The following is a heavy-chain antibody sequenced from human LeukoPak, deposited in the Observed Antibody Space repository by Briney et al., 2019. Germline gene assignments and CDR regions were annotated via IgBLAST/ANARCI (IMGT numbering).Heavy chain of an antibody. CDR1: GFTFSTYW. CDR3: AKDTGSSTSWPNY. J-gene: IGHJ4*02. CDR2: IKQDGSEK. Sequence: GGSLRLSCAASGFTFSTYWMNWVRQAPGKGLEWVANIKQDGSEKYYVDSVKGRFTISRDNAKNSLYLQMNSLRAEDTAVYYCAKDTGSSTSWPNYWGQGTLVTVSS. D-gene: IGHD2-2*01. V-gene: IGHV3-7*03.